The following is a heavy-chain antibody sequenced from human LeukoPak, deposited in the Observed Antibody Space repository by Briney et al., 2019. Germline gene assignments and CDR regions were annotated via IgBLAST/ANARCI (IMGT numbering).Heavy chain of an antibody. Sequence: PGGSLRLSCAASGFTFSSYEMNWVRQAPGKGLEWVSYISSSGSTIYYADSVKGRFTISRDNAKNTLYLQMNSLRAEDTAVYYCAKVSTYYYDSSDYYDYWGQGTLVTVSS. V-gene: IGHV3-48*03. D-gene: IGHD3-22*01. CDR2: ISSSGSTI. CDR1: GFTFSSYE. CDR3: AKVSTYYYDSSDYYDY. J-gene: IGHJ4*02.